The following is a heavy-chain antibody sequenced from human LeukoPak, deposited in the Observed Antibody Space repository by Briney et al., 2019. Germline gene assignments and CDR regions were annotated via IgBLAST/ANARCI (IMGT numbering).Heavy chain of an antibody. V-gene: IGHV3-30*04. D-gene: IGHD1-26*01. CDR3: ARDGGSYLQPTDY. CDR1: GFTFSSHG. J-gene: IGHJ4*02. CDR2: ISDAGRGK. Sequence: GRSLRLSCAASGFTFSSHGLHWVRQAPGMGLEWVAYISDAGRGKYYADSVRGRFTISRDNSKNTLYLQMNSLRAEDTAVYHCARDGGSYLQPTDYWGQGTLVTVSS.